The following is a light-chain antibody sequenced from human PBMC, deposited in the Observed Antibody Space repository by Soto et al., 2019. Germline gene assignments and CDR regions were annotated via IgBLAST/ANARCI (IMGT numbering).Light chain of an antibody. J-gene: IGKJ2*01. CDR2: ETG. Sequence: EIVLTQSPGTLSLSPGEGATLSCRASQTVRSNFLAWYQQKPGQAPRLLIYETGRRATGIPDRFSGSGSGTGFTLTISRLRPEDFAVYYCQQYDSPPPVYTFGQGTKLEIK. CDR1: QTVRSNF. V-gene: IGKV3-20*01. CDR3: QQYDSPPPVYT.